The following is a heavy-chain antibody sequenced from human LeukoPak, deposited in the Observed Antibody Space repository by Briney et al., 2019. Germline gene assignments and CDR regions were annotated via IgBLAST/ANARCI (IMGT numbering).Heavy chain of an antibody. CDR1: GGSISSSSYY. V-gene: IGHV4-39*01. D-gene: IGHD1-1*01. CDR2: FYYSGST. J-gene: IGHJ4*02. Sequence: PSETLSLTCTVSGGSISSSSYYWGWIRQPPGKGLEWIGSFYYSGSTYYNPSLKIRVTISVHTSKNQFSLRLTSVTAADTAVYYCARQLDHDDNIYYFDYWGQGTLVTVSS. CDR3: ARQLDHDDNIYYFDY.